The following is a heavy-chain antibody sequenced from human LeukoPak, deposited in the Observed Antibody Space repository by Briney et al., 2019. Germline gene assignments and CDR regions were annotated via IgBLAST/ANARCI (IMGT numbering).Heavy chain of an antibody. CDR2: ISSSSSYI. V-gene: IGHV3-21*01. CDR1: GFTFSSYS. Sequence: GGSLRLSCAASGFTFSSYSMNWVRQAPGKGLEWVSSISSSSSYIYYADSVKGRFTISRDNAKNSLYLQMNSLRAEDTAVYYCARDAFPYDYSNYGPFDPWGQGTLVTVSS. J-gene: IGHJ5*02. CDR3: ARDAFPYDYSNYGPFDP. D-gene: IGHD4-11*01.